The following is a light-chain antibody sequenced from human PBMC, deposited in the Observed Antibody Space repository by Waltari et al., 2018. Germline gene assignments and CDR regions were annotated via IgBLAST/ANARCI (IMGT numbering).Light chain of an antibody. V-gene: IGKV3-20*01. CDR2: GAS. Sequence: EIVLTPSPGTLYLSQGERATFSCRASQSVSRTLAWYQQKPGQAPNLLIYGASIRATGIPDRFSGSGSGTDFSLTISSLEPEDFAIYFCQHYVHLPATFGQGTKVEIK. CDR3: QHYVHLPAT. CDR1: QSVSRT. J-gene: IGKJ1*01.